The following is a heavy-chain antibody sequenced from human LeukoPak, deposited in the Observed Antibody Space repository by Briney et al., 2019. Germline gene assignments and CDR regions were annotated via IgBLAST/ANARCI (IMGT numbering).Heavy chain of an antibody. CDR3: ATDRSGYYQHNWFDP. Sequence: ASVKVSCKVSGYTLTELSMHWVRQAPGKGLEWMGGFDPEGGETIYAQKFQGRVTMTEDTSTDTAYMELSSLRSEDTAVYYCATDRSGYYQHNWFDPWGQGTLVTVSS. CDR1: GYTLTELS. V-gene: IGHV1-24*01. D-gene: IGHD3-3*01. CDR2: FDPEGGET. J-gene: IGHJ5*02.